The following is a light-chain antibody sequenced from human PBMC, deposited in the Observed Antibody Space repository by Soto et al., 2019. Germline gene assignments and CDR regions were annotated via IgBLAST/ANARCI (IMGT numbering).Light chain of an antibody. CDR2: GAS. Sequence: EIVLTQSPCTLSFSPGERATLSCRASQSVSNSYLAWYQQKPGQAPRHLIHGASSRATGITDRFSGSGSGTDFTLTISRLEPEDFAVYYCQQYGSSPHTFGQGTKLEIK. CDR3: QQYGSSPHT. J-gene: IGKJ2*01. CDR1: QSVSNSY. V-gene: IGKV3-20*01.